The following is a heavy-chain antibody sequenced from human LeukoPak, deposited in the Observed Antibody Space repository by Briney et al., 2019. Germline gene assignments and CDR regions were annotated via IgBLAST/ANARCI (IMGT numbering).Heavy chain of an antibody. V-gene: IGHV4-34*01. CDR3: ARGVGALDY. J-gene: IGHJ4*02. Sequence: SETLSLTCAVYGGSFSGYYWSWIRQPPGKGLEWIGEINHSGSTNYIPSLKSRVTISVDTSKNQFSLKLTSVTAADTAVYYCARGVGALDYWGQGTLVTVSS. D-gene: IGHD1-26*01. CDR2: INHSGST. CDR1: GGSFSGYY.